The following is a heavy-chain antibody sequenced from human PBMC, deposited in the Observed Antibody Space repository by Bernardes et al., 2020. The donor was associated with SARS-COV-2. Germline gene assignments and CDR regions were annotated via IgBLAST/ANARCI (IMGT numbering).Heavy chain of an antibody. Sequence: VEPLFLSCAASGFTFNTSGMHWVRRAPGPGLEWVAVIWYDGSTQYYADSAKGRFTISRDNSKNTLYLQMNSLRVEDTAVYYCVRRFCAVSSACGNFYGMGVWGQGTTVTVSS. J-gene: IGHJ6*02. V-gene: IGHV3-33*01. CDR3: VRRFCAVSSACGNFYGMGV. D-gene: IGHD6-19*01. CDR2: IWYDGSTQ. CDR1: GFTFNTSG.